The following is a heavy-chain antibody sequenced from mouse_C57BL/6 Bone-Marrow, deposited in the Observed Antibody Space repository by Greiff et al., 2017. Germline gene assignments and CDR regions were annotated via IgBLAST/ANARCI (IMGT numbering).Heavy chain of an antibody. CDR2: IDPENGDT. CDR3: TTHYSNYWFAY. Sequence: VHVKQSGAELVRPGASVKLSCTASGFNIKDDYMHWVKQRPEQGLEWIGWIDPENGDTEYASKFQGKATITADTSSNTAYLQLSSLTSEDTAVYYCTTHYSNYWFAYWGQGTLVTVSA. J-gene: IGHJ3*01. D-gene: IGHD2-5*01. CDR1: GFNIKDDY. V-gene: IGHV14-4*01.